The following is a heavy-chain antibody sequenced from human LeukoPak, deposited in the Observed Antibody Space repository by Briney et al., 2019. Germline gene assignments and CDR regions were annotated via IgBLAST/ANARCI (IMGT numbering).Heavy chain of an antibody. D-gene: IGHD3-9*01. CDR3: ARQTRILRYFDWLPKPKFDY. J-gene: IGHJ4*02. CDR2: INHSGST. Sequence: SETLSLTCAVYGGSFSGYYWSWIRQPPGKGLEWIGEINHSGSTNYNPSLKSRVTISVDTSKNQFSLKLSSVTAADTAVYYCARQTRILRYFDWLPKPKFDYWGQGTLVTVSS. V-gene: IGHV4-34*01. CDR1: GGSFSGYY.